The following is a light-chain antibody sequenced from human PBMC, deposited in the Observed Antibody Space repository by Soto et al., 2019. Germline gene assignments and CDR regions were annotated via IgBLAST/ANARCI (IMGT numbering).Light chain of an antibody. CDR2: DVS. V-gene: IGLV2-14*01. CDR1: SSDFGSYKY. Sequence: QSALAQPASVSGSPGQSITISCTGTSSDFGSYKYVSWYQQHPGKAPKLMIHDVSNRPSGVSNRFSGSKSGNTAPLTISGLQAEDEADYYCSSYTSSSTYVFGTGTKVTVL. J-gene: IGLJ1*01. CDR3: SSYTSSSTYV.